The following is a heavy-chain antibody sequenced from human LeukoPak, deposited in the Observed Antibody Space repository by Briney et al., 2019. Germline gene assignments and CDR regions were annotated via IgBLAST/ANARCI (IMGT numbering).Heavy chain of an antibody. CDR2: ISWDGGST. J-gene: IGHJ6*02. D-gene: IGHD1-26*01. Sequence: GRSLRLSCAASGFTFDDYTMHWVRQAPGKGLEWVSLISWDGGSTYYADSVKGRFTISRDNSKNSLYLQMNSLRTEDTALYYCAKALGSYYYYYGMDVWGQGTTVTVSS. CDR3: AKALGSYYYYYGMDV. CDR1: GFTFDDYT. V-gene: IGHV3-43*01.